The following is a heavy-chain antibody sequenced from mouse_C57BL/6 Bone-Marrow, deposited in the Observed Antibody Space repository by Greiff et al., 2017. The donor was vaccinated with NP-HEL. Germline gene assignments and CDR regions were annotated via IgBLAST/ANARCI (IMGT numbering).Heavy chain of an antibody. CDR2: IYPRSGNT. D-gene: IGHD1-1*01. Sequence: QVQLQQSGAELARPGASVKLSCKASGYTFTSYGISWVKQRTGQGLEWIGEIYPRSGNTYYNEKFKGKATLTAAKSSSTAYMELRSLTSEDSAVYFCARRRLYAMDYWGQGTSVTVSS. V-gene: IGHV1-81*01. CDR3: ARRRLYAMDY. J-gene: IGHJ4*01. CDR1: GYTFTSYG.